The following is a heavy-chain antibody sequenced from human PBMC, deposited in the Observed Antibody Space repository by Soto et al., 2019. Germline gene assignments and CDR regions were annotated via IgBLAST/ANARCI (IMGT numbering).Heavy chain of an antibody. V-gene: IGHV3-23*01. CDR3: ATGPPKWELSVLDYYGMDV. D-gene: IGHD1-26*01. CDR1: GFTFSSYA. Sequence: EVQLLESGGGLVQPGGSLRLSCAASGFTFSSYAMSWVRQAPGKGLEWVSTISGSGGSTYYADSVKGRFTISRDNSKNPLDWQMNSLRAEDAAVYYCATGPPKWELSVLDYYGMDVWGQGTTVTVSS. CDR2: ISGSGGST. J-gene: IGHJ6*02.